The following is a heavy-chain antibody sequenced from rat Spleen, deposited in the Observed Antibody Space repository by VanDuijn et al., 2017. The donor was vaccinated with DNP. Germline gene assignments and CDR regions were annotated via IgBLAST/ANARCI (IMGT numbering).Heavy chain of an antibody. V-gene: IGHV5-7*01. CDR2: ITASGGGF. D-gene: IGHD1-4*01. CDR1: GITFRDYG. J-gene: IGHJ3*01. Sequence: EVQLVESGGGLVQPGRSLKLSCAASGITFRDYGMAWVRLAPKKGLEWVASITASGGGFSYRDSVKGRFTISRDNAKSTLYLQMDSLRSEDTATYYCATSPGPNWFAYWGQGTLVTVSS. CDR3: ATSPGPNWFAY.